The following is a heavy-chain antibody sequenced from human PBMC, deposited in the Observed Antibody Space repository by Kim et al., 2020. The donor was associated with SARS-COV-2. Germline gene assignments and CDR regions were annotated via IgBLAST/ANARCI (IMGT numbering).Heavy chain of an antibody. CDR3: ARDRYSVYYYYGMDV. J-gene: IGHJ6*02. D-gene: IGHD3-16*02. V-gene: IGHV4-30-2*05. Sequence: PSLQSRVTISVDTTKNQYSLKLSSVPAADTAVYYCARDRYSVYYYYGMDVWGQGTTVTVSS.